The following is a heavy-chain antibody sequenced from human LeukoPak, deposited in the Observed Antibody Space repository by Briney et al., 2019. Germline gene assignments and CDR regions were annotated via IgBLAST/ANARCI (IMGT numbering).Heavy chain of an antibody. CDR3: ARQGSGSYHIDY. CDR2: MNPNSGNT. CDR1: GSTFTSYD. V-gene: IGHV1-8*03. J-gene: IGHJ4*02. D-gene: IGHD1-26*01. Sequence: ASVKVSCKASGSTFTSYDINWVRQATGQGLEWMGWMNPNSGNTGYAQKFQGRVTITRNTSISTAYMELSSLRSEDTAVYYCARQGSGSYHIDYWGQGTLVTVS.